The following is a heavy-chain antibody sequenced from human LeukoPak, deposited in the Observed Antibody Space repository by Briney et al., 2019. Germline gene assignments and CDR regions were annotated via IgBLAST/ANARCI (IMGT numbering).Heavy chain of an antibody. V-gene: IGHV4-34*01. J-gene: IGHJ4*02. Sequence: PSETLSLTCAVYGGSFSGYYWSWIRQPPGKGLEWIGEINHCGSTNYTPSLKSRVTISVDTSKNQFSLKLSSVPAADTAVYYCARGSSSDWYGAPFDYWGQGTLVTVSS. CDR1: GGSFSGYY. CDR3: ARGSSSDWYGAPFDY. CDR2: INHCGST. D-gene: IGHD6-13*01.